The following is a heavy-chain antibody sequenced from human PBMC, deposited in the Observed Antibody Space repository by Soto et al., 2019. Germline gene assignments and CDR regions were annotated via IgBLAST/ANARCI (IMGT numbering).Heavy chain of an antibody. CDR1: GVTFSGAW. Sequence: DVQLVESGGDFVKPGVSLRLSCAGSGVTFSGAWMSWVRQAPGKGLELVGRIKSKRDGETTDYTAPVKGRFTISRDDSKNTLYLQMNSLKDEDTAVYYWSTVQPWDPRCAHFDYWGQAPLGTVSS. CDR2: IKSKRDGETT. D-gene: IGHD1-26*01. V-gene: IGHV3-15*01. CDR3: STVQPWDPRCAHFDY. J-gene: IGHJ4*02.